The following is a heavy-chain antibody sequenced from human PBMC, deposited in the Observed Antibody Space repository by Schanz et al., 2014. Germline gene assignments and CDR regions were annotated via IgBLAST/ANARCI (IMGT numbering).Heavy chain of an antibody. CDR1: GLTFSNHA. CDR3: ARTGYDPSLTH. J-gene: IGHJ4*02. CDR2: ISGSGDNT. V-gene: IGHV3-23*04. Sequence: EVQLVESGGGLVQPGGSLRLSCAASGLTFSNHAMSWVRQAPGKGLEWVSAISGSGDNTFYADSVRGRFTISRDNSRNTLYLQMNSLRAEDTAVYYCARTGYDPSLTHWGQGTLVTVSS. D-gene: IGHD5-12*01.